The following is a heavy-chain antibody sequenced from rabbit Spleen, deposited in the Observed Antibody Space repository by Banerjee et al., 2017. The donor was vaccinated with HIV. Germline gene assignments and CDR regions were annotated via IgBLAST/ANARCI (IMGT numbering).Heavy chain of an antibody. Sequence: QSLEESGGDLVKPGASLTLTCKASGFDFISTYYMCWVRQAPGKGLELIACIDTTSASTNYATWAKGRFTISKTSSTTVTLQLNSLTAADTATYFCAVRSSGDFNLWGPGTLVTVS. CDR2: IDTTSAST. J-gene: IGHJ4*01. V-gene: IGHV1S40*01. CDR3: AVRSSGDFNL. D-gene: IGHD1-1*01. CDR1: GFDFISTYY.